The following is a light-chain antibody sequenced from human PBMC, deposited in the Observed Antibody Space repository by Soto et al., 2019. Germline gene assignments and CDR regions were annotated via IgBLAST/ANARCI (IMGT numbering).Light chain of an antibody. CDR1: SSDVGGYHY. V-gene: IGLV2-8*01. Sequence: QSALTQPPSASGSPGQSVTISCTGTSSDVGGYHYVSWYQQHPGKAPKLMIHEVTKRPSGVPDRFSGSKSGNTASLTVSGLQGEDEADYYCSSYAGSNNLVFGGGTQVTVL. J-gene: IGLJ2*01. CDR3: SSYAGSNNLV. CDR2: EVT.